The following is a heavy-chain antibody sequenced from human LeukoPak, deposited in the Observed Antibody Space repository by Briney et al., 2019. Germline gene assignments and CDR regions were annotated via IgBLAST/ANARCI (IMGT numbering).Heavy chain of an antibody. CDR1: GFSLSTSGMC. Sequence: RESGPALVKPTQTLTLTCTFCGFSLSTSGMCVSWIRQPPGKALEWLALIDWDDDKYYSTSLKTRLTISKDTSKNQVVLTMTNMDPVDTATYYCARINGDSSGYYDFDYWGQGTLVTVSS. CDR3: ARINGDSSGYYDFDY. CDR2: IDWDDDK. V-gene: IGHV2-70*01. D-gene: IGHD3-22*01. J-gene: IGHJ4*02.